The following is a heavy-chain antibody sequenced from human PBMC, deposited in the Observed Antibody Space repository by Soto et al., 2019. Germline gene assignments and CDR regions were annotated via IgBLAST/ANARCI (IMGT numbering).Heavy chain of an antibody. D-gene: IGHD6-19*01. Sequence: ASVKVSCKASGYTFTSYFMHWVRQPPGQGLEWMGIINPGGGSTTYAQRFQGRVTMTRDTSTSTVYMELSSLRAEDTAVYYCARGLESSGTNGVIWGQGTLVTVSS. V-gene: IGHV1-46*01. CDR3: ARGLESSGTNGVI. J-gene: IGHJ4*02. CDR1: GYTFTSYF. CDR2: INPGGGST.